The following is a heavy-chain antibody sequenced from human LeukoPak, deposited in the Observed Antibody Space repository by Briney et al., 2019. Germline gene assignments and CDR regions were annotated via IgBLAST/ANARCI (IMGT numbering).Heavy chain of an antibody. Sequence: SETLSLTCAVYGGSFSGYYWSWIRQPPGKGLEWIGEINHSGSTNYNPSLKSRVTISVDTSKNQFSLKLSSVTAADTAVYYCARQPAGWYFDLWGRGTLVTVSS. CDR1: GGSFSGYY. V-gene: IGHV4-34*01. CDR2: INHSGST. D-gene: IGHD6-19*01. CDR3: ARQPAGWYFDL. J-gene: IGHJ2*01.